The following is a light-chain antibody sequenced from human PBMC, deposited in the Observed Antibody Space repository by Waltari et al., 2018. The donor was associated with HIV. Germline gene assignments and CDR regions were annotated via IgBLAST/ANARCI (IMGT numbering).Light chain of an antibody. CDR1: QSVSSSY. V-gene: IGKV3-20*01. CDR2: GAS. CDR3: QQYGSSLSLT. J-gene: IGKJ1*01. Sequence: ETVLRQSPGTLSLSPGERATLSCRASQSVSSSYLAWYQQKPGQAPRLLIYGASTRATGIPDRFSGSGSGTDFTLIINRLEPEDFAVYYCQQYGSSLSLTFGQGTKVEIK.